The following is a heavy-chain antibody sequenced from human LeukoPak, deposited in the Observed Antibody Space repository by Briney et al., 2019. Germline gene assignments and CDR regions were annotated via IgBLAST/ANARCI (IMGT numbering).Heavy chain of an antibody. CDR3: ARIGGRGRWLRAGGLDY. Sequence: GGSLRLSCAASGFTFSSYSMNWVRQAPGKGLEWVSYISSSSSTIYYAASVKGRFTISRDNAKNSLYLQMNSLRDEDTAVYYCARIGGRGRWLRAGGLDYWGQGTLVTVSS. V-gene: IGHV3-48*02. CDR1: GFTFSSYS. J-gene: IGHJ4*02. CDR2: ISSSSSTI. D-gene: IGHD5-24*01.